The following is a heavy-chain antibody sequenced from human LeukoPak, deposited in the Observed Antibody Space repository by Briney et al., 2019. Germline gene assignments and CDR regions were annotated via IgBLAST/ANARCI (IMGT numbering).Heavy chain of an antibody. CDR1: GFTFSNAW. D-gene: IGHD2-8*01. V-gene: IGHV3-15*01. J-gene: IGHJ4*02. Sequence: GGSLRLSCAASGFTFSNAWMSWVRQATGKGLEWVGRIKSKTDDGTTDYAAPVKGRFTISRDDSKNTLYLQMNSLKTDDTAVYYCVTDTKLDYFDYWGQGTPVTVSS. CDR3: VTDTKLDYFDY. CDR2: IKSKTDDGTT.